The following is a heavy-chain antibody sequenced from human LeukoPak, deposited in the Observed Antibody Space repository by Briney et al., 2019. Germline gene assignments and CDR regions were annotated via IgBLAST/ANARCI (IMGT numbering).Heavy chain of an antibody. J-gene: IGHJ4*02. Sequence: PGGSLRLSCAASGFTFDDYGMSWVRQAPGKGLEWVSGINWNGGSTGYADSVKGRFTISRDNSKNTLYLQMNSLRAEDTAVYYCARRAGGYSHPYDYWGQGILVTVSS. V-gene: IGHV3-20*04. CDR2: INWNGGST. CDR3: ARRAGGYSHPYDY. CDR1: GFTFDDYG. D-gene: IGHD4-23*01.